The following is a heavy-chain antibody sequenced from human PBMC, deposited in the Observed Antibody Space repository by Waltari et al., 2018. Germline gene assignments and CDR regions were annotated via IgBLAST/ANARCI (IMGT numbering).Heavy chain of an antibody. Sequence: EVQLVESGGGLVQPGGSLRLSCAASGFSLSDYGMNWVRQAPGKGLEWLSFISSGGRTIHYADSVKGRFTVSRDNTKNSLSLQMNSLRAEDTAVYYCARVWGVTTSDFWGQGTLVTVSS. J-gene: IGHJ4*02. CDR1: GFSLSDYG. CDR3: ARVWGVTTSDF. V-gene: IGHV3-48*03. CDR2: ISSGGRTI. D-gene: IGHD4-17*01.